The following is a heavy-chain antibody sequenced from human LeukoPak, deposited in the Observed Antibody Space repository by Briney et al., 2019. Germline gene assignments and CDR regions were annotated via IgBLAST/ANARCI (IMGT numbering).Heavy chain of an antibody. D-gene: IGHD2-15*01. Sequence: SETLSLTCTVSGGSISSSSYYWGWIRQPPGKGLEWIGSIYYSGSTYYNPSLKSRVIISVDTSKNQFSLQLNSVTPEDTAVYYCARVLRVAGAFDIWGQGTMVTVSS. V-gene: IGHV4-39*07. J-gene: IGHJ3*02. CDR3: ARVLRVAGAFDI. CDR2: IYYSGST. CDR1: GGSISSSSYY.